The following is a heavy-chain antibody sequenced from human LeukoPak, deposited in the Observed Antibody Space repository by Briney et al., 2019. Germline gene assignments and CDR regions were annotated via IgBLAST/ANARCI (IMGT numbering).Heavy chain of an antibody. Sequence: ASVKVSCKASGYIFTKYVVHWVRQAPGQRPEWVGWIKAGNGDTKYSQNFQDRFTITRDTSASTVYMELSSLTSEDTALYYCARDDCGDTCYPGGYWGQGTLVTVSS. CDR1: GYIFTKYV. V-gene: IGHV1-3*01. D-gene: IGHD2-21*01. CDR3: ARDDCGDTCYPGGY. CDR2: IKAGNGDT. J-gene: IGHJ4*02.